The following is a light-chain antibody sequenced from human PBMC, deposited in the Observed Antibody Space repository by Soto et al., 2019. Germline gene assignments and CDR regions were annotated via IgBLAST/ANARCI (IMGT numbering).Light chain of an antibody. Sequence: QSLLTQPASVSGSPGQAITISCTGTSSDVGAYNYVSWYQQHPGKAPKLMIYDVSNRPLGVSNRFSGSKSGNTASLTISGLQAEDEADYYCSSYRSSTTPYVFGTGTKDTVL. V-gene: IGLV2-14*01. CDR2: DVS. CDR1: SSDVGAYNY. CDR3: SSYRSSTTPYV. J-gene: IGLJ1*01.